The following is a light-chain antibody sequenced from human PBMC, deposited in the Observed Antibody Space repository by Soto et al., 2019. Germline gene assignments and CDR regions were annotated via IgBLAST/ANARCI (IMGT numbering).Light chain of an antibody. CDR1: SSDVGSYNL. CDR3: SSYTTSSTLYV. CDR2: DVR. Sequence: SVLTQPASVSGSPGQSITFSCTGTSSDVGSYNLVSWYQQHPGKAPKLMIYDVRNRPSGISNRFSGSKSGNTASLTISGLQAEDEADYYCSSYTTSSTLYVFGTGTKVTVL. J-gene: IGLJ1*01. V-gene: IGLV2-14*02.